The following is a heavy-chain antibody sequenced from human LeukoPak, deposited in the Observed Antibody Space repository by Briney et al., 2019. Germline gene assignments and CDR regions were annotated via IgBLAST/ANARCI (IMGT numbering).Heavy chain of an antibody. CDR2: INPNSGGT. D-gene: IGHD4-17*01. Sequence: ASVKVSCKASGYTFTGFYMHWVRQAPGQGLEWMGWINPNSGGTNYAQKFQGRVTMTRDTSISTAYMELSRLRSDDTAVYYCASSRYGDYWFDPWGQGTLVTVSS. CDR3: ASSRYGDYWFDP. V-gene: IGHV1-2*02. CDR1: GYTFTGFY. J-gene: IGHJ5*02.